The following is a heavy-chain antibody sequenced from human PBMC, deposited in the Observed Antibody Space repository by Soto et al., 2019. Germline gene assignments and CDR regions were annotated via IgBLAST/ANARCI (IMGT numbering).Heavy chain of an antibody. J-gene: IGHJ6*02. D-gene: IGHD6-6*01. CDR2: TYYRSKWYY. V-gene: IGHV6-1*01. CDR3: ARIHSSSSSDMDV. Sequence: PSQTLSLTCAISGDSVSRNSAAWNGIRQSPSRGLEWLGRTYYRSKWYYGYAVSVKSRITIKPDTSKNQFSLQLNSVTPEDTAVYYCARIHSSSSSDMDVWGQGTTVTVSS. CDR1: GDSVSRNSAA.